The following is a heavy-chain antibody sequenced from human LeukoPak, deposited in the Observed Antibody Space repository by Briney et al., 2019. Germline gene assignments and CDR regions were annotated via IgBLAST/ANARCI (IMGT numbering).Heavy chain of an antibody. V-gene: IGHV3-48*01. D-gene: IGHD5-18*01. J-gene: IGHJ5*02. Sequence: PGGSLRLSCAASGFAFNTYSMNWVRQAPGKGLEWVSFVSSSSTTIYYTDSVKGRFTISRDNAQNSLYLQMNSLRAEDTAVYYCARGGGYNYGYGGNWFDPWGQGTLVTVSS. CDR2: VSSSSTTI. CDR1: GFAFNTYS. CDR3: ARGGGYNYGYGGNWFDP.